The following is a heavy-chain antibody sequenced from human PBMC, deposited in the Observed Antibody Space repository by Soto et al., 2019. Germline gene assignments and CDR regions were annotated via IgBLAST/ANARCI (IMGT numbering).Heavy chain of an antibody. Sequence: QLQLQESGPGLVKPSQTLSLTCTVSGGSVSSDGDYWSWIRQFPDGGLEWIGYIFPSGITYYNPSLKSRVRMSVDTSKNKFYLKVNSVSAADTAVYYCARDFLYGSGSGSYGWFDPWGQGTQVIVSS. J-gene: IGHJ5*02. V-gene: IGHV4-31*03. D-gene: IGHD3-10*01. CDR2: IFPSGIT. CDR1: GGSVSSDGDY. CDR3: ARDFLYGSGSGSYGWFDP.